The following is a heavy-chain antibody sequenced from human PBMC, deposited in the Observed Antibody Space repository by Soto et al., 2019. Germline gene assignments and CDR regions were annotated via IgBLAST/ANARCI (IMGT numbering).Heavy chain of an antibody. J-gene: IGHJ4*02. CDR2: IYYSGST. V-gene: IGHV4-31*03. Sequence: SETLSLTCTVSGGSISSGGYYWSWIRQHPGKGLEWIGYIYYSGSTYYNPSLKSRVTISVDTSKNQFSLKLSSVTAADTAVYYCARVYCSSTSCYLFGFDYWGQGTLVTVSS. CDR1: GGSISSGGYY. CDR3: ARVYCSSTSCYLFGFDY. D-gene: IGHD2-2*01.